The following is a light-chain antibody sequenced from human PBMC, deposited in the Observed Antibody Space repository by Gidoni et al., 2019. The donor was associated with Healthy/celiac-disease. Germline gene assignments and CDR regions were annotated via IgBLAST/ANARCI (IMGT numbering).Light chain of an antibody. V-gene: IGKV3-20*01. CDR2: GAS. CDR3: QQYGAT. CDR1: QRVSSSY. J-gene: IGKJ1*01. Sequence: EIVLTQSPGTLSLSPGERATLSCRASQRVSSSYVAWYQQKPGQAPRLLIYGASSRATGIPDRFSGSGSGTDFTLTISRLEPEDFAVYYCQQYGATFGQGTKVEIK.